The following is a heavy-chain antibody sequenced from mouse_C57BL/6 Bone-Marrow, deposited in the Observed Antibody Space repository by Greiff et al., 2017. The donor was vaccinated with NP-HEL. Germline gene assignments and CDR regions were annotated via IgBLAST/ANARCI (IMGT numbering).Heavy chain of an antibody. D-gene: IGHD2-2*01. Sequence: VQLQQSGAELMKPGASVKLSCKATGYTFTGYWIEWVKQRPGHGLEWIGEILPGSGSTNYNEKFKGKATFTADTSSNTAYMQLSSLTTEDSAIYYCARYGIYYGYDGAWFAYWGQGTLVTVSA. CDR2: ILPGSGST. CDR1: GYTFTGYW. V-gene: IGHV1-9*01. CDR3: ARYGIYYGYDGAWFAY. J-gene: IGHJ3*01.